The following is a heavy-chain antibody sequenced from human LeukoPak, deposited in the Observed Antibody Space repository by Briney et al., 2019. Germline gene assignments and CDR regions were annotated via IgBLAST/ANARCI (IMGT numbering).Heavy chain of an antibody. J-gene: IGHJ4*02. Sequence: GGSLRLSCAASGFTFSTYWMSWVRQAPGKGLEWVANIKQDGSGNYYVDSVKGRFTISRDNAKKSLYLQMNSLRAEDTAVYYCATDYFDSGAPFVWGQGTLVTVSS. CDR2: IKQDGSGN. CDR1: GFTFSTYW. V-gene: IGHV3-7*01. D-gene: IGHD3-22*01. CDR3: ATDYFDSGAPFV.